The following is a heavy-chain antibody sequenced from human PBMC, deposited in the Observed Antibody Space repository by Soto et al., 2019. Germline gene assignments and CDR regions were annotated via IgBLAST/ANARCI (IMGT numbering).Heavy chain of an antibody. V-gene: IGHV3-23*01. CDR3: EKVYSITMIGGPFDY. J-gene: IGHJ4*02. D-gene: IGHD3-22*01. Sequence: AGGSLRLSCAASGFTFSSYAMSWVRQAPGKGLEWVSAISGSGGSTYYADSVKGRFTISRDNSKNTLYLQMNSLRAEDTAVYYCEKVYSITMIGGPFDYWGQGTLVTVYS. CDR2: ISGSGGST. CDR1: GFTFSSYA.